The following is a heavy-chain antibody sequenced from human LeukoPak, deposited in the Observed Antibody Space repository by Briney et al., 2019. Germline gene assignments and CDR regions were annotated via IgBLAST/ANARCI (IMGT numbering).Heavy chain of an antibody. V-gene: IGHV4-59*01. D-gene: IGHD3-10*01. J-gene: IGHJ2*01. Sequence: SETLSLTCSISGVSISSYFWSWIRQPPGKPLEWLGYISYSGNINYNPSLKSRVTISVDKSQNQFSLRLKSVTAADTATYYCARDRDGRWYFDRWGRGTRVVVSS. CDR3: ARDRDGRWYFDR. CDR1: GVSISSYF. CDR2: ISYSGNI.